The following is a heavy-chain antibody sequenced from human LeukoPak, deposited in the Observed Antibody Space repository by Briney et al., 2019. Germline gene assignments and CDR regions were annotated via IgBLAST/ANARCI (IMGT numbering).Heavy chain of an antibody. Sequence: SETLSLTCTVSGASISSSDYYWGWIRQPPGKGLEWIASIHYSGGTYYNPSLKSRVTISVDTSKNQFSLKLSSVTAADTAVYYCARDPVEMANSGAFDIWGQGTMVTVSS. J-gene: IGHJ3*02. D-gene: IGHD5-24*01. CDR3: ARDPVEMANSGAFDI. CDR2: IHYSGGT. CDR1: GASISSSDYY. V-gene: IGHV4-39*07.